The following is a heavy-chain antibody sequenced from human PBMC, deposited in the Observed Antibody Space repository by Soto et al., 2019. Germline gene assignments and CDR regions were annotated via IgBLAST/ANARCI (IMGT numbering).Heavy chain of an antibody. Sequence: EVQLLESGGGLVQPGGSLRLSCAASGFTFSSYAMSWVRQAPGKGLEWVSAISGSVGSTYYADSVKGRFTISRDNSNNTLYLQMNSLRAEDTAVYYCAKMVDDYVWGSYGVYFDYWGLGTLVTVSS. V-gene: IGHV3-23*01. CDR1: GFTFSSYA. D-gene: IGHD3-16*01. CDR2: ISGSVGST. CDR3: AKMVDDYVWGSYGVYFDY. J-gene: IGHJ4*02.